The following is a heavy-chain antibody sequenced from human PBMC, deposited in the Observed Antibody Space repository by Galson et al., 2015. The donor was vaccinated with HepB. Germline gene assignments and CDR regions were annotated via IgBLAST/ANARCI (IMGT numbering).Heavy chain of an antibody. Sequence: CAISGDSVSSNSAAWNWIRQSPSRGLEWLGRTYYGSKWYNDYAASVKSRITINPDTSKNQFSLQLNSVTPEDTAVYYCARGDWNGGNWFDPWGQGTLVTVSS. CDR1: GDSVSSNSAA. D-gene: IGHD1-1*01. CDR2: TYYGSKWYN. J-gene: IGHJ5*02. CDR3: ARGDWNGGNWFDP. V-gene: IGHV6-1*01.